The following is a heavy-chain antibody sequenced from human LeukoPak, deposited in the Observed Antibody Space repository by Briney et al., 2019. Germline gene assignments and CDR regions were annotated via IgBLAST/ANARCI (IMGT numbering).Heavy chain of an antibody. CDR2: ISWDGGST. CDR3: AKDSSGGGILYYYYGMDV. Sequence: AGGSLRLSCAASGFTFDDYAMHWVRQAPGKGLEWVSLISWDGGSTYYADSVKGRFTISRDNSKNSLYLQMNSLRAEDTALYYCAKDSSGGGILYYYYGMDVWGQGTTVTVSS. V-gene: IGHV3-43D*03. J-gene: IGHJ6*02. D-gene: IGHD3-16*01. CDR1: GFTFDDYA.